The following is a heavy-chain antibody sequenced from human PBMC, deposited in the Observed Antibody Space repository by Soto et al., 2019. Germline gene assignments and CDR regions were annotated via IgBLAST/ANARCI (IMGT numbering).Heavy chain of an antibody. CDR1: GFTFTNYF. J-gene: IGHJ6*02. CDR2: ISPYDGST. V-gene: IGHV1-46*01. Sequence: QVQLVQSGAEVKKPGDSVKVSCTASGFTFTNYFLHVVRQAPRQGLEWMGIISPYDGSTNYVQSLQGRVTMSSDSSTITVYMERSSLRSETRAVYYCARGDGRGSSGFYYYYGMDVWGPGTTVTVSS. CDR3: ARGDGRGSSGFYYYYGMDV. D-gene: IGHD6-25*01.